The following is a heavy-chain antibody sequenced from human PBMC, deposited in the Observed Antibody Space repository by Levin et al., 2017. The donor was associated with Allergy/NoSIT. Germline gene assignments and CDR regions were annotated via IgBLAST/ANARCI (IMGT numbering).Heavy chain of an antibody. V-gene: IGHV3-30-3*01. CDR2: ISYDGSNK. Sequence: PGGSLRLSCAASGFTFSSYAMHWVRQAPGKGLEWVAVISYDGSNKYYADSVKGRFTISRDNSKNTLYLQMNSLRAEDTAVYYCAREGDGSGTLGAFDIWGQGTMVTVSS. CDR3: AREGDGSGTLGAFDI. D-gene: IGHD3-10*01. J-gene: IGHJ3*02. CDR1: GFTFSSYA.